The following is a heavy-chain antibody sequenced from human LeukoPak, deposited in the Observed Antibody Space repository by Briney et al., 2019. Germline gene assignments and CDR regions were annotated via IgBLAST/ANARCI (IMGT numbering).Heavy chain of an antibody. J-gene: IGHJ4*02. CDR1: GGSISSYY. CDR2: IYYSGST. Sequence: PSETLSLTCTVSGGSISSYYWSWIRQPPGKGLEWIGYIYYSGSTNYNPSLKSRVTISVDTSKNQFSLKLSSVTAADTAVYYCARGWRSKGYVDYWGQGTLVTVSS. V-gene: IGHV4-59*08. CDR3: ARGWRSKGYVDY. D-gene: IGHD3-16*01.